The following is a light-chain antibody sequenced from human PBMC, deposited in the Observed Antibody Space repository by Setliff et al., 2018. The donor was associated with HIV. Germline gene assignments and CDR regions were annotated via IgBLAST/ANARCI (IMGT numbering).Light chain of an antibody. J-gene: IGLJ1*01. CDR1: SSDIGNYNR. Sequence: QSVLAQPASVSGSPGQSITISCTGSSSDIGNYNRVSWYQQHPGKAPKLTIYDVSERPSGVSSRFSGSKSGNTASLTISGLQAEDEADYYCYSYAGGSSFVFGTGTKVTVL. V-gene: IGLV2-23*02. CDR2: DVS. CDR3: YSYAGGSSFV.